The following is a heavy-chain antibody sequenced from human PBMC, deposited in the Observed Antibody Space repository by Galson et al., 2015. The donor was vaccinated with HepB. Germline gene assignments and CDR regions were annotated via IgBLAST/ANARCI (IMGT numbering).Heavy chain of an antibody. Sequence: SLRLSCAASGFTFSTYSMSWVRQAPGKGLEWVSYITSSSSTIFYADFVKGRFTISRDNAKNSLYLQMNGLRAEDTAVYYCARDYARGLLSYYYGMDVWGQGTTVTVSS. J-gene: IGHJ6*02. CDR2: ITSSSSTI. CDR3: ARDYARGLLSYYYGMDV. CDR1: GFTFSTYS. D-gene: IGHD3-10*01. V-gene: IGHV3-48*01.